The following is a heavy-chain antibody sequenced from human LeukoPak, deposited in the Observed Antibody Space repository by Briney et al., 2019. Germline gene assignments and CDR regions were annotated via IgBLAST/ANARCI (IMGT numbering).Heavy chain of an antibody. D-gene: IGHD6-19*01. Sequence: PSETLSLTCTVSGGSISSSSYYWGWIRQPPGKGLEWIGSIYYSGSTYYNPSLKSRVTISVDTSKNQFSLKLSSVTAADTAVYYCARQGAVAGRYYYYYMDVWGKGTTVTVSS. CDR2: IYYSGST. J-gene: IGHJ6*03. V-gene: IGHV4-39*01. CDR3: ARQGAVAGRYYYYYMDV. CDR1: GGSISSSSYY.